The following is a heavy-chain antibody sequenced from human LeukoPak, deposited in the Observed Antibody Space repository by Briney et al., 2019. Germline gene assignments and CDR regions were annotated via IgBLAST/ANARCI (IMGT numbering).Heavy chain of an antibody. D-gene: IGHD4-11*01. V-gene: IGHV4-39*01. CDR1: GGSISSSSYY. CDR2: IYYSGST. J-gene: IGHJ4*02. Sequence: SETLSLTCTVSGGSISSSSYYWGWIRQPPGKGLEWVGGIYYSGSTYYNPSLNSRVTISVDTSKNQFSLKLSSVTAADTAVYYCARLVAYSNYEGYFDYWGQGTLVTVSS. CDR3: ARLVAYSNYEGYFDY.